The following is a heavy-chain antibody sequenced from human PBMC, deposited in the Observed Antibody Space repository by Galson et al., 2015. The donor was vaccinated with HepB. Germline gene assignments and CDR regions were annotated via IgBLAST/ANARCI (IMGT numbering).Heavy chain of an antibody. Sequence: SLRLSCAASGFTFSSNAMSWVRQTPGKGLEWVPAISGIGGSTYYADSVKGRFTISRDNSKNTLYLQMNSLRAEDTAVYYCAKYWSGLYGATGYWGQGTLVTVSS. D-gene: IGHD3-3*01. CDR3: AKYWSGLYGATGY. V-gene: IGHV3-23*01. CDR2: ISGIGGST. CDR1: GFTFSSNA. J-gene: IGHJ4*02.